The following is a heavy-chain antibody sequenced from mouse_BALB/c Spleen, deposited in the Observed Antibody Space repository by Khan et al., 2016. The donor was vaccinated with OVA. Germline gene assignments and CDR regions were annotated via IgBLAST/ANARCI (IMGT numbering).Heavy chain of an antibody. CDR1: GFTFNSYG. J-gene: IGHJ2*01. D-gene: IGHD1-1*01. V-gene: IGHV5-17*02. CDR2: ISGDSNTI. Sequence: VQLKQSGGGLVQPGGSRKLSCAASGFTFNSYGIHWVRQAPEKGLEWVAYISGDSNTIYYADTVKGRFTISRDNPKNTLFLQMTSLMSDDTAMYYCSTSYFYGYYFDYWGPGTTLTVS. CDR3: STSYFYGYYFDY.